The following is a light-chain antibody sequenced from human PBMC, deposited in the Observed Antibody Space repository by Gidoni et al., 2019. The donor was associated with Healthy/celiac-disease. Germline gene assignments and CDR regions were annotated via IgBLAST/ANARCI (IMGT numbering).Light chain of an antibody. CDR3: QAWDSSTDVV. J-gene: IGLJ2*01. V-gene: IGLV3-1*01. Sequence: SYELTPPPSVSVSPGQTASITCSGDKLGDKYACWYQKKPGQSPVLVIYQDSKRPSGIPERFSGSNSGNTATLTISGTQAMDEADYYCQAWDSSTDVVFGGGTKLTVL. CDR2: QDS. CDR1: KLGDKY.